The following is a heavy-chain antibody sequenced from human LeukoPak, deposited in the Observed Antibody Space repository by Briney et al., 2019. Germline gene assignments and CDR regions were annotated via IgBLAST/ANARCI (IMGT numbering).Heavy chain of an antibody. D-gene: IGHD2-2*01. Sequence: PSETLSLTCAVYGGSFSGYYWSWIRQPPGKGLEWIGEINHSGSTNYNPSLKSRVTISVDTSKNQFSLKLSSVTAADTAVYYCAKDGGSQLLLSAFDIWGQGTMVTVSS. CDR3: AKDGGSQLLLSAFDI. J-gene: IGHJ3*02. CDR2: INHSGST. V-gene: IGHV4-34*01. CDR1: GGSFSGYY.